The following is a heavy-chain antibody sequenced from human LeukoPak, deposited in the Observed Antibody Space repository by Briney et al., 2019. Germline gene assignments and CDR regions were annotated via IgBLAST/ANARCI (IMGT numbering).Heavy chain of an antibody. Sequence: ASVKVSCKASGYTFTGYYIHRVRQAPGQGLEWMGYINPNTGDTNYAQEFQGRVTLSRDTSITTVYMDLSRLRSDDTAVYYCARVAISMNDYSYLGPLCNVSS. V-gene: IGHV1-2*02. CDR3: ARVAISMNDY. J-gene: IGHJ4*02. D-gene: IGHD5-12*01. CDR1: GYTFTGYY. CDR2: INPNTGDT.